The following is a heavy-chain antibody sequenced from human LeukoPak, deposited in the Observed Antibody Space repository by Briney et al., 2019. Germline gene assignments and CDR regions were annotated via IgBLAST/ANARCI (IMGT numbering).Heavy chain of an antibody. D-gene: IGHD2-21*02. CDR3: ARKFGVVTPRYFDL. V-gene: IGHV4-31*03. Sequence: SETLSLTCTVSGGSISSGGYYWSWIRQHPGKGLEWIGYIYYSGSTYYNPSLKSRVTISVDTSKNQFSLKLSSVTAADTAVYYCARKFGVVTPRYFDLWGRGTLVTVSS. CDR2: IYYSGST. CDR1: GGSISSGGYY. J-gene: IGHJ2*01.